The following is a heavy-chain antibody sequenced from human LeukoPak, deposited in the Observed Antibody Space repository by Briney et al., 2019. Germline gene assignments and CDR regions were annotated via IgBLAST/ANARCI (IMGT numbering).Heavy chain of an antibody. CDR2: ISSSSSYI. Sequence: GGSLRLSCAASGFTFSSYSMNWVRQAPGKGLEWVSSISSSSSYIYYADSVKGRFTISRDNAKNSLYLQMNSLRAEDTAVYYCATPRITMVQGVHGYWGQGTLVTVSS. CDR1: GFTFSSYS. J-gene: IGHJ4*02. CDR3: ATPRITMVQGVHGY. D-gene: IGHD3-10*01. V-gene: IGHV3-21*01.